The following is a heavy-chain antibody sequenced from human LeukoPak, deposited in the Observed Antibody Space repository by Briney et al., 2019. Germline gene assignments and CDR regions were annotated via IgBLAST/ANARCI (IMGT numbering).Heavy chain of an antibody. CDR2: IIPIFGTA. CDR3: ASHYYGSGSYDNWFDP. Sequence: SVKVSCKASGGTFSSYAISWVRQAPGQGLEWMGRIIPIFGTANYAQKFQGRVTITTDESTSTAYMELSSLRSEDTAVYYRASHYYGSGSYDNWFDPWGQGTLVTVSS. V-gene: IGHV1-69*05. D-gene: IGHD3-10*01. CDR1: GGTFSSYA. J-gene: IGHJ5*02.